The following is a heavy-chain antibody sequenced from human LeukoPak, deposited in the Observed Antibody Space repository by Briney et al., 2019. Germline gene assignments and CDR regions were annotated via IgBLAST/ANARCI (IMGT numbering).Heavy chain of an antibody. Sequence: ASVKVSCKASGYTFTSYGISWVRQAPGQGLEWMGWISAYNGNTNYAQKLQGRVTMTTDTSTSTAYMELRSLRSGDTAVYYCARDRTSWGYCSGGSCLFDYWGQGTLVAVSS. CDR2: ISAYNGNT. CDR1: GYTFTSYG. CDR3: ARDRTSWGYCSGGSCLFDY. V-gene: IGHV1-18*04. D-gene: IGHD2-15*01. J-gene: IGHJ4*02.